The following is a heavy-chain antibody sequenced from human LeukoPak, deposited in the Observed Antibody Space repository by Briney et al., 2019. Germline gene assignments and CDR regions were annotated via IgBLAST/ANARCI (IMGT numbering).Heavy chain of an antibody. D-gene: IGHD4-11*01. Sequence: SETLSLTCTVSGGSISGSTYYWGWIRQPPGKGLEWLGSIHSSGNTYYKPSLKSRVTLSVDTSKSQFSLRLTSVTAADTAVYYCARHYNNYGYRLDYGGRGTLVTVP. CDR1: GGSISGSTYY. J-gene: IGHJ4*02. CDR2: IHSSGNT. V-gene: IGHV4-39*01. CDR3: ARHYNNYGYRLDY.